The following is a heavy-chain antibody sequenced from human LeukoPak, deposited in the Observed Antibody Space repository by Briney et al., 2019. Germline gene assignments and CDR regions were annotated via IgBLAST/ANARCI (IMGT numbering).Heavy chain of an antibody. J-gene: IGHJ4*02. CDR2: IYYSGST. Sequence: SETLSLTCTVSGGSISSSSYYWGWIRQPPRKGLEWIGSIYYSGSTYYNPSLKSRVTISVDTSKNQFSLKLSSVTAADTAVYYCARLGGYDSHYAYWGQGTLVTVSS. V-gene: IGHV4-39*01. CDR1: GGSISSSSYY. D-gene: IGHD5-12*01. CDR3: ARLGGYDSHYAY.